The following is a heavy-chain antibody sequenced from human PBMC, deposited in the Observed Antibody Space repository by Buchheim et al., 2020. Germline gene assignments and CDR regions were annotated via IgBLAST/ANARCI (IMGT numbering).Heavy chain of an antibody. CDR1: GFTFSSYG. CDR3: AKGPAGELTLAV. CDR2: ISYDGSNK. V-gene: IGHV3-30*18. J-gene: IGHJ6*02. D-gene: IGHD1-26*01. Sequence: QVQLVESGGGVVQPGRSLRLSCAASGFTFSSYGMHWVRQAPGKGLEWVAVISYDGSNKYYADSVKGRFTISRDNSKNMLYLQMNSLRAEDTAVYYCAKGPAGELTLAVWGQGTT.